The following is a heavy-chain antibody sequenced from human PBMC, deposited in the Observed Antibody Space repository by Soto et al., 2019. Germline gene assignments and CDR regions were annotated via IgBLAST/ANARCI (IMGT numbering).Heavy chain of an antibody. CDR2: IYYSGSA. V-gene: IGHV4-39*01. Sequence: QVQLQESGPGLVKSSETLSLTCTVSGDSDTNTNHYWGWIRQPPGRGLEWIGSIYYSGSAFYNPSPDRSVTISVDTAKNHFSLRLSSVTSADTAAYYCARHGAYYFDTGIYSDAFDIWGPGTMVTVSS. D-gene: IGHD3-9*01. J-gene: IGHJ3*02. CDR3: ARHGAYYFDTGIYSDAFDI. CDR1: GDSDTNTNHY.